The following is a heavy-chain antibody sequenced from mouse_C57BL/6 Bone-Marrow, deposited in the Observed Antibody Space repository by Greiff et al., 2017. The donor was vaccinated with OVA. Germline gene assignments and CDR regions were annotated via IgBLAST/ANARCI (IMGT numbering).Heavy chain of an antibody. V-gene: IGHV1-26*01. CDR2: INPNNGGT. Sequence: EVQLQQSGPELVKPGASVKISCKASGYTFTDYYMNWVKQSHGKSLEWIGDINPNNGGTSYNQKFKGKATLTVDKSSSTAYMELRSLTSEDSAVYYCARGEVIDYFDDWGQGTTLTVSS. D-gene: IGHD2-2*01. CDR3: ARGEVIDYFDD. CDR1: GYTFTDYY. J-gene: IGHJ2*01.